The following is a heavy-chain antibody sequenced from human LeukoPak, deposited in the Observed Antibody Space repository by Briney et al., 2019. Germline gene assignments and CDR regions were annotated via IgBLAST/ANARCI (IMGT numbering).Heavy chain of an antibody. D-gene: IGHD6-6*01. CDR2: ISGSGGST. Sequence: GVSLRLSCAASGFTFSSYAMSWVRQAPGKGLEWVSAISGSGGSTYYADSVKGRFTISRDISKNTLYLQMNSLRAEDTAVYYCARDLAAARLDFRGQGTLVTVSS. CDR1: GFTFSSYA. CDR3: ARDLAAARLDF. V-gene: IGHV3-23*01. J-gene: IGHJ4*02.